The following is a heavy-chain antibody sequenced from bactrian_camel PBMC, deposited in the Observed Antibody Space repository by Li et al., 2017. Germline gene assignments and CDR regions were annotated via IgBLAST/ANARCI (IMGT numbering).Heavy chain of an antibody. CDR3: ATDGGLVELVSCTSVDFEFGY. V-gene: IGHV3S53*01. CDR1: TGTIADNC. CDR2: IDSDGMA. Sequence: HVQLVESGGGSVQAGGSLRLSCAASTGTIADNCVAWFRASPGKEREGVATIDSDGMATYRDSVKGRFTISRDDANNALYLQMSSLKPEDTAMYYCATDGGLVELVSCTSVDFEFGYWGQGTQVTVS. J-gene: IGHJ6*01. D-gene: IGHD7*01.